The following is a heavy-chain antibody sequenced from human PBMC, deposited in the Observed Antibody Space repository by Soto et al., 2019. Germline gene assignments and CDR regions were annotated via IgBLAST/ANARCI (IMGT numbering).Heavy chain of an antibody. Sequence: WTWIRQHPGKGLEWIGYIYYSGSTCYNPSLKSRVTISVDTSKNQFSLKLSSVTAADTSLYYCARSVFPWGQRTLVTVSS. CDR3: ARSVFP. J-gene: IGHJ5*02. CDR2: IYYSGST. V-gene: IGHV4-31*02.